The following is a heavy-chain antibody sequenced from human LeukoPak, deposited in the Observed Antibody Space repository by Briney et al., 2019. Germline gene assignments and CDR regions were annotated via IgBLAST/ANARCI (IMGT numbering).Heavy chain of an antibody. V-gene: IGHV3-21*01. CDR2: ISSSSSYT. CDR1: GFTFTTYR. J-gene: IGHJ4*02. CDR3: AREIGQWELRGVDY. Sequence: PGGSLRLSCAASGFTFTTYRMEWVRQAPGKGLEWVSSISSSSSYTYYADSVKGRFTISRDNAKNSLYLQMNSLRAEDTAVYYCAREIGQWELRGVDYWGQGTLVTVSS. D-gene: IGHD1-26*01.